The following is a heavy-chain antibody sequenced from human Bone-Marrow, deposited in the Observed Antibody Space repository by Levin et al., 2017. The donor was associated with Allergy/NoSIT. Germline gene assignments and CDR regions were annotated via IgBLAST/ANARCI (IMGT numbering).Heavy chain of an antibody. Sequence: ASVKVSCKASGYTFNSHYIHWVRLAPGQGLEWMGIINPSGDTTIYAQKFKGRVTMTRDTSTSTVYMDLSNLRSEDTAMYYCAREIGGKADYWGQGTLVTVSS. CDR1: GYTFNSHY. CDR2: INPSGDTT. D-gene: IGHD4-23*01. CDR3: AREIGGKADY. J-gene: IGHJ4*02. V-gene: IGHV1-46*02.